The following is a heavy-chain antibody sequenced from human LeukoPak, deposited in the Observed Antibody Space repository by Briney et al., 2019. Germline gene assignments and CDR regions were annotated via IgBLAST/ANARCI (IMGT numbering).Heavy chain of an antibody. CDR3: AKSIEYCGADCYGYFDL. J-gene: IGHJ2*01. CDR2: INPNSGAT. CDR1: GYTFTGCY. Sequence: ASVKVSCKPSGYTFTGCYMHWVRQAPGQGLEWMGRINPNSGATNYAQKFQGRVTMTRDTSISTAYMELTTLRSDDTAVYYCAKSIEYCGADCYGYFDLWGRGTLVTVSS. D-gene: IGHD2-21*02. V-gene: IGHV1-2*06.